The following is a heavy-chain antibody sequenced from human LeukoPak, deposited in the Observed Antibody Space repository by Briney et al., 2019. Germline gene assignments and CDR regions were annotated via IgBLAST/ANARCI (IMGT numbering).Heavy chain of an antibody. J-gene: IGHJ4*02. CDR3: ARGPADSSGYRFDY. CDR1: GFTFSNYD. CDR2: IGTAGDT. V-gene: IGHV3-13*01. D-gene: IGHD3-22*01. Sequence: GGSLRLSFAASGFTFSNYDMHWVRQATGKGLEWVSAIGTAGDTYYPGSVKGRFTISRENAKNSLCLQMNSLRAGDTAVYYCARGPADSSGYRFDYWGQGTLVTVSS.